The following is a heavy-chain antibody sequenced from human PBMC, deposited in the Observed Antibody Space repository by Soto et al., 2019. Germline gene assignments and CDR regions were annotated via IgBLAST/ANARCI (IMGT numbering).Heavy chain of an antibody. D-gene: IGHD2-15*01. CDR1: GFTFSSYS. Sequence: EVPLVESGGGLVKPGGSLRLSCAASGFTFSSYSLNWVRQAPGKGLEWVSSITSSGASIYYADSVKGRFTISRDNAKNSLYLQMNSLRAEDTAVYYCARDGSEGSGEIGYYYYMDVWGKGTTATVSS. J-gene: IGHJ6*03. CDR2: ITSSGASI. V-gene: IGHV3-21*01. CDR3: ARDGSEGSGEIGYYYYMDV.